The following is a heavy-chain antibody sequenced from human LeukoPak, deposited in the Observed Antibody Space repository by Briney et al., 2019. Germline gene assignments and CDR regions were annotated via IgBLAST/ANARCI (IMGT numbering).Heavy chain of an antibody. D-gene: IGHD3-10*01. CDR2: ISGSGDRT. J-gene: IGHJ4*02. V-gene: IGHV3-23*01. Sequence: GGSLRLSCAASGFTFSSSAMSWVRQAPGKGLEWVSTISGSGDRTYYADSVRGRFTISRDNSKNTLFLHMNSLRAEDTAVYSCAKGYYGSGSYGWFDYWGQGTLVTVSS. CDR3: AKGYYGSGSYGWFDY. CDR1: GFTFSSSA.